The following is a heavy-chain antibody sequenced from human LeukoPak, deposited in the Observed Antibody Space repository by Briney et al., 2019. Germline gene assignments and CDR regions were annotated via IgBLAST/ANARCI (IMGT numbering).Heavy chain of an antibody. CDR1: GFTFSSYG. V-gene: IGHV3-30*18. J-gene: IGHJ6*02. CDR2: ISHDGSNK. D-gene: IGHD6-13*01. CDR3: AKDIAAAGSYYYYGMDV. Sequence: GGSLRLSCAASGFTFSSYGVHWVRQAPGKRLEWVAVISHDGSNKYYADSVKGRFTISRDNSKNTLYLQMNSLRAEDTAVYYCAKDIAAAGSYYYYGMDVWGQGTTVTVSS.